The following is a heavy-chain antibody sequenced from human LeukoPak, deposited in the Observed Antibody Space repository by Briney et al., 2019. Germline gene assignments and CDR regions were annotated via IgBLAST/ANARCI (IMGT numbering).Heavy chain of an antibody. D-gene: IGHD3-10*01. CDR2: ISGTGDST. CDR3: VGGVTMIRGVIEY. J-gene: IGHJ4*02. CDR1: GFTFSGYA. Sequence: GSLRLSCAASGFTFSGYAMNWVRQAAGKGLEWVSAISGTGDSTYYADSVKGRFTISRDNSKNTLYLQMNSLRAEDTAVYYCVGGVTMIRGVIEYWGQGTLVTVSS. V-gene: IGHV3-23*01.